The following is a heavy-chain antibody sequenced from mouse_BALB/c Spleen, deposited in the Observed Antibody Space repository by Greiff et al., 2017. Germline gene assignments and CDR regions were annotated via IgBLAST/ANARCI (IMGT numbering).Heavy chain of an antibody. J-gene: IGHJ2*01. CDR3: ARRYYGLYYFDY. Sequence: EVMLVESGGGLVKPGGSLKLSCAASGFTFSSYTMSWVRQTPEKRLEWVATISSGGSYTYYPDSVKGRFTISRDNAKNTLYLQMSSLKSEDTAMYYCARRYYGLYYFDYWGQGTTLTVSS. V-gene: IGHV5-6-4*01. CDR2: ISSGGSYT. D-gene: IGHD1-2*01. CDR1: GFTFSSYT.